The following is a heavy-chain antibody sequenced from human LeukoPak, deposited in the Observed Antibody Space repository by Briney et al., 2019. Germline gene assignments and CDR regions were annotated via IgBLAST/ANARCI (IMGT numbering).Heavy chain of an antibody. CDR3: ARDVRWLRFLFEY. V-gene: IGHV3-48*02. Sequence: GGSLRLSCAASGFTFSNYNMNWVRQAPGKGLEWVSYISSTSSIIYYADSVKGRFTISRDNAKNSLYLQMNSLRDDDTAVYYCARDVRWLRFLFEYWGQGTLVTVSS. CDR1: GFTFSNYN. D-gene: IGHD5-12*01. J-gene: IGHJ4*02. CDR2: ISSTSSII.